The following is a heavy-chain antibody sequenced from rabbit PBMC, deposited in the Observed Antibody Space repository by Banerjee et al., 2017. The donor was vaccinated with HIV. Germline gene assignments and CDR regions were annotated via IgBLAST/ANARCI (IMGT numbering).Heavy chain of an antibody. D-gene: IGHD6-1*01. V-gene: IGHV1S45*01. CDR3: ARDYYFYGDGSSYAYAISGRLDL. J-gene: IGHJ3*01. CDR1: GFSLSSND. CDR2: IYTGSSGST. Sequence: QQQLEESGGGLVKPEGSLTLTCTASGFSLSSNDMCWVRQAPGKGLEWIGCIYTGSSGSTYYASWAKGRFTGSKTSSTTVTLQMTSLTAADTATYFCARDYYFYGDGSSYAYAISGRLDLWGQGTLVTVS.